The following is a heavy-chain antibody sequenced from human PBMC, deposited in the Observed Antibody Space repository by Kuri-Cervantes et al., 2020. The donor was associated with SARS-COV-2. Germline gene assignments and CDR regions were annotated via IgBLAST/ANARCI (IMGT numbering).Heavy chain of an antibody. CDR1: GYTITSYD. CDR3: ERDWGDLVIVPAF. J-gene: IGHJ4*02. CDR2: MNPNSGNT. Sequence: ASVKVSCKASGYTITSYDINWVRQATGQGLEWMGWMNPNSGNTGYAQKFQGRVTMTRNTSISTAYMELSRLRSDDTAVYYCERDWGDLVIVPAFWGQGTLVTVSS. D-gene: IGHD2-2*01. V-gene: IGHV1-8*01.